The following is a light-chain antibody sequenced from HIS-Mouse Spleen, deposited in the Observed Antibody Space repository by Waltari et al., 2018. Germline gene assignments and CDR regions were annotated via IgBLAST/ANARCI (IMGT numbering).Light chain of an antibody. CDR1: KLGDKY. J-gene: IGLJ2*01. V-gene: IGLV3-1*01. CDR3: QAWDSSTVV. CDR2: QGS. Sequence: SYELTQPPSVSVSPGQTASITCSGDKLGDKYACWYQQKPGQSPVLVIYQGSKRHEGIPARFSGSNAGNTATLTIRGTQAMDEADYYCQAWDSSTVVFGGGTKLTVL.